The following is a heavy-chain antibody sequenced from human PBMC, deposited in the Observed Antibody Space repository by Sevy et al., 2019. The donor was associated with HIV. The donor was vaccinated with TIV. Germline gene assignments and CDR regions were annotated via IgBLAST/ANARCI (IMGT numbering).Heavy chain of an antibody. CDR1: GFTPSTYG. J-gene: IGHJ4*02. V-gene: IGHV3-33*01. CDR3: ARDPRMYGDYLLAYFDY. D-gene: IGHD2-8*01. Sequence: GGSLRLSCAASGFTPSTYGMHWVRQAPGKGLEWVAVIGYDGSNKYYADSVKGRFTISRYNSKNTLFLQMDSLRAEDTAVYYRARDPRMYGDYLLAYFDYWGQGTLVTVSS. CDR2: IGYDGSNK.